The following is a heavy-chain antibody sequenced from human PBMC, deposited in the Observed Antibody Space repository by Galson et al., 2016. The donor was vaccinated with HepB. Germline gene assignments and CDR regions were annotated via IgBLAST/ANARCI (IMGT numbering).Heavy chain of an antibody. J-gene: IGHJ6*02. CDR1: GGNFGTYA. CDR2: IIPMFGTT. Sequence: SVKVSCKASGGNFGTYAISWVRQAPGQGLEWMGGIIPMFGTTKYAQKFQGRVTITADESTSTAYMEVSSLRSDDTAMYFCARREHLVLSYYGMDVWGQGTTATVS. D-gene: IGHD6-6*01. V-gene: IGHV1-69*13. CDR3: ARREHLVLSYYGMDV.